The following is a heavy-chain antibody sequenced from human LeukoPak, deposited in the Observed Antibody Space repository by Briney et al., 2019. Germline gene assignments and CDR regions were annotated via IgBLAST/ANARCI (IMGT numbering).Heavy chain of an antibody. CDR3: ARTYYYDSSGYWGSWYFDL. CDR1: RGTFSSYA. V-gene: IGHV1-69*05. Sequence: ASVKVSCKASRGTFSSYAISWVRQAPGQGLEWMGGIIPIFGTANYAQKFQGRVTITTDESTSTAYMELSSLRSEDTAVYYCARTYYYDSSGYWGSWYFDLWGRGTLVTVSS. CDR2: IIPIFGTA. J-gene: IGHJ2*01. D-gene: IGHD3-22*01.